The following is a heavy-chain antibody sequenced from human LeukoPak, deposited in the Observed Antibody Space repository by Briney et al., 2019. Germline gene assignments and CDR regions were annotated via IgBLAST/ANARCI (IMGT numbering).Heavy chain of an antibody. V-gene: IGHV4-39*02. J-gene: IGHJ4*02. CDR2: LHYSGST. CDR3: ARPDYHSSASYYGPFDY. D-gene: IGHD3-22*01. CDR1: GGSISSVSYY. Sequence: SETLSLTCTVSGGSISSVSYYWGWIRQPPGKGLEWIGSLHYSGSTYYNPSLKSRVTISVDTSKNLFSLTLSSVTAADTAVYFCARPDYHSSASYYGPFDYWGQGSLVTVSS.